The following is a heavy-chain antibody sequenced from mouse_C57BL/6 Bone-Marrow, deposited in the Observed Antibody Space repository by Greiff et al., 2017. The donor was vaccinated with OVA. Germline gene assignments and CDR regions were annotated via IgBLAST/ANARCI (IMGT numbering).Heavy chain of an antibody. V-gene: IGHV1-15*01. CDR1: GYTFTDYE. D-gene: IGHD2-5*01. Sequence: VQLVESGAELVRPGASVTLSCKASGYTFTDYEMHWVKQTPVHGLEWIGAIDPETGGTAYNQKFKGKAILTADKSSSTDYMELRSLTSEDSAVYYCTRGYSNYYAMDYWGQGTSGTVSS. J-gene: IGHJ4*01. CDR3: TRGYSNYYAMDY. CDR2: IDPETGGT.